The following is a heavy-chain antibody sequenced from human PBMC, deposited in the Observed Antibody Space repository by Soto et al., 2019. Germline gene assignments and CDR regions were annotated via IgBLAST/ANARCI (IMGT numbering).Heavy chain of an antibody. D-gene: IGHD6-13*01. CDR3: AKEYGSTWIDH. Sequence: PGGSLRLSCAASGFTFSTYGMHWVRQAPGKGLEWVAAMSYDGTKEYYVDSVKGRFTIARDNYRNTLFLQLNSLRAEDTAVYYCAKEYGSTWIDHWGQGTLVTVSS. CDR1: GFTFSTYG. CDR2: MSYDGTKE. J-gene: IGHJ4*02. V-gene: IGHV3-30*18.